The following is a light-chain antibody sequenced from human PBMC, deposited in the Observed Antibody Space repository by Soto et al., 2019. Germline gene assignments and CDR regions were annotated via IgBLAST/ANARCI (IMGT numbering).Light chain of an antibody. Sequence: QPVLTQPPSASGTPGQRVTISCSGSSSNIGSNTVNWYQQLPGAAPKLLVHSDNQRPSGVPDRFSGSRSGTSASLAISGLQSEDEADYYCATWDDSLNVYVLFGGGTKVTV. CDR1: SSNIGSNT. CDR2: SDN. V-gene: IGLV1-44*01. CDR3: ATWDDSLNVYVL. J-gene: IGLJ2*01.